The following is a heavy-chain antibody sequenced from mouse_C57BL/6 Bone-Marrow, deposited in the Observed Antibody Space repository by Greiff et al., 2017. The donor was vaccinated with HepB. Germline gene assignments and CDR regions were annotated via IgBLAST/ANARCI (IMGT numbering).Heavy chain of an antibody. CDR3: SRPTPRVDY. CDR1: GYTFTSYW. V-gene: IGHV1-55*01. Sequence: QVQLQQPGAELVKPGASVKMSCKASGYTFTSYWITWVKQRPGQGLEWIGDIYPGSGSTNYNAKFNSKATVTVDTSSSTAYMQLSSLTSEDSAVYDCSRPTPRVDYWGQGTTLTVSS. J-gene: IGHJ2*01. CDR2: IYPGSGST. D-gene: IGHD6-1*01.